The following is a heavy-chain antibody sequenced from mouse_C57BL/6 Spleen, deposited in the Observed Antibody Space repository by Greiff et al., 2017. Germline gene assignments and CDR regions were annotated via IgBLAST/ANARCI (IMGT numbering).Heavy chain of an antibody. CDR2: IHPNSGST. CDR3: AKADGYYLTFFDY. J-gene: IGHJ2*01. V-gene: IGHV1-64*01. CDR1: GYTFTSYW. D-gene: IGHD2-3*01. Sequence: VQLQEFGAELVKPGASVKLSCKASGYTFTSYWMHWVKQRPGQGLEWIGMIHPNSGSTNYNEKFKSKATLTVDKSSSTAYMQLSSLTSEDSAVYYCAKADGYYLTFFDYWGQGTTLTVSS.